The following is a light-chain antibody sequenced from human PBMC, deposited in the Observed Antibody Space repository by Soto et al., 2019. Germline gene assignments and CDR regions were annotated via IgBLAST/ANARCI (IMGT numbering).Light chain of an antibody. V-gene: IGLV2-14*03. CDR3: ISYTSSSTHV. Sequence: QPVLTQPASVSGSPGQSITISCTGTSSDVGAYNFVSWYQQHPGKLPKLMIFDVSRRPSGVSDRFSGSKSGNTASLTISGLQAEDEGDYYCISYTSSSTHVFGSGTKLTVL. CDR2: DVS. CDR1: SSDVGAYNF. J-gene: IGLJ1*01.